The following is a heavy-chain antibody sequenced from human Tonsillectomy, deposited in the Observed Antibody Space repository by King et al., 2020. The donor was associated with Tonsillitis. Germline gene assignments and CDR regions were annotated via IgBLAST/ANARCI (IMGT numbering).Heavy chain of an antibody. D-gene: IGHD6-19*01. J-gene: IGHJ4*02. CDR3: ASGGSYSSGPFDY. CDR2: ISSSSSSYI. Sequence: QLVQSGGGLVKPGGSLRLSCAASGFTFRSYSMNWVRQAPGKGLEWVSFISSSSSSYIYYADSVKGRFTISRDNAKNSLYLQMNSLRAEDTAVYYCASGGSYSSGPFDYWGQGTLVTVSS. CDR1: GFTFRSYS. V-gene: IGHV3-21*01.